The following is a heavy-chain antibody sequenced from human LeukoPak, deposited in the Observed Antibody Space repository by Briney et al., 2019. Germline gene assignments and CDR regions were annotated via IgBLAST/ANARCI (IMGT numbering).Heavy chain of an antibody. J-gene: IGHJ4*02. CDR3: ARGPQMNFDY. CDR1: GDSVFSKSAA. D-gene: IGHD5-24*01. Sequence: SQTLSLTCAISGDSVFSKSAAWNWIRQSPSRGLEWLGRTYYRFKWYNDYAVSVKSRITISPDTSKNQFSLQLNSVTPEDTAVYYCARGPQMNFDYWGQGTLVTVSS. CDR2: TYYRFKWYN. V-gene: IGHV6-1*01.